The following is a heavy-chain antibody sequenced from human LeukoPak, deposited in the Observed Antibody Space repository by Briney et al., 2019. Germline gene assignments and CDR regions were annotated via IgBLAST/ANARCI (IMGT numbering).Heavy chain of an antibody. J-gene: IGHJ6*03. CDR1: GYTFTSYG. V-gene: IGHV1-18*01. D-gene: IGHD3-3*01. CDR2: ISAYNGNT. CDR3: ATAGITIFGVALPADV. Sequence: ASVKVSCKASGYTFTSYGISWVRQAPGQGLEWMGWISAYNGNTNYAQKLQGRVTMTTDTSTSTAYMELRSLRSDDTAVYYCATAGITIFGVALPADVWGKGTTVTVS.